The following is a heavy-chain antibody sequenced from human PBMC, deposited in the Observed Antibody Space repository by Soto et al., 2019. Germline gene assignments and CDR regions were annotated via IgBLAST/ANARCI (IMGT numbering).Heavy chain of an antibody. CDR3: ARSSQYYFDY. CDR2: ISYDGSNK. CDR1: GFTFSSYA. V-gene: IGHV3-30-3*01. Sequence: PGGSLRLSCAASGFTFSSYAMHWVRQAPGKGLEWVAVISYDGSNKYYADSVKGRFTISRDNSKNTLYLQMNSLRAEDTAVYYCARSSQYYFDYWGQGTPVTVSS. J-gene: IGHJ4*02.